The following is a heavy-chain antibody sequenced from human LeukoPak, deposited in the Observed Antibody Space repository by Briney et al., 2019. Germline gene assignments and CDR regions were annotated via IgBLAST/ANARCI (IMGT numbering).Heavy chain of an antibody. V-gene: IGHV1-46*01. CDR3: ASGNDFWSGFQDY. CDR2: INPNGGST. J-gene: IGHJ4*02. CDR1: GYTFISYY. D-gene: IGHD3-3*01. Sequence: ASVKVSCKASGYTFISYYIHWVRQAPGQGLEWMGIINPNGGSTTYAQKFQGRLTMTRDTSTSTVYMELSSLRSEDTAVYYCASGNDFWSGFQDYWGQGTLVTVSS.